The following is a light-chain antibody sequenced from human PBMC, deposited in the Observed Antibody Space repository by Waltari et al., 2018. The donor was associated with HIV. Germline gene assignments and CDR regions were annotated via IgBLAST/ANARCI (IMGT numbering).Light chain of an antibody. J-gene: IGLJ2*01. CDR3: SSYAGNNILV. CDR2: EVT. CDR1: SVDVGGYNY. V-gene: IGLV2-8*01. Sequence: QSALTQPPSASGSPGQSVTISCTGSSVDVGGYNYVAWYQQYRGKAPKLMISEVTKRPSGVPDRFLGSKSGNTASLTVSGLRAEDEAEYYCSSYAGNNILVFGGGTKLTVL.